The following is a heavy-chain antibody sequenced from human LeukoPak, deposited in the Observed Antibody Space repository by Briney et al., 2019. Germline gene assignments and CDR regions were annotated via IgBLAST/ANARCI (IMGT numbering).Heavy chain of an antibody. V-gene: IGHV4-61*01. CDR3: ARARGYSGYGGGYFDY. CDR1: GGSVSRGSYG. J-gene: IGHJ4*02. CDR2: IYLSGTM. D-gene: IGHD5-12*01. Sequence: SESRSLTCTVSGGSVSRGSYGWSWIREPPWKGWEWFGFIYLSGTMNYNPSPKRPFTISVDTYKNQFSLKLNSVTAADAAVYYCARARGYSGYGGGYFDYWGQETLVTVSS.